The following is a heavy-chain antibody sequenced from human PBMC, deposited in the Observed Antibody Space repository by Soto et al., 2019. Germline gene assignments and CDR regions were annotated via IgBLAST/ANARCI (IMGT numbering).Heavy chain of an antibody. CDR2: ISYDGSNK. CDR1: GFIFRNYA. J-gene: IGHJ4*02. V-gene: IGHV3-30-3*01. CDR3: AREDYGAHYFDY. Sequence: VQLVESGGDVVQPGRSLRLSCEASGFIFRNYAMHWVRQAPGKGLEWVAVISYDGSNKYYADSVKGRFTISRDNSKNTLYVQMSSLRAEDTAVFYCAREDYGAHYFDYWGQGTLVTVSS. D-gene: IGHD4-17*01.